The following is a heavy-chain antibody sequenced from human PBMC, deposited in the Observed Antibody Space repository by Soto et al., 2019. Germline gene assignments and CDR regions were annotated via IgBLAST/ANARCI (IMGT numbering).Heavy chain of an antibody. Sequence: SETLSLTCTVSGGSISSYYWSWIRQPPGKGLEWIGYIYYSGSTNYNPSLKSRVTISVDTSKNQFSLKLSSVTAADTAVYYCARILHQRPFDPWGQGTLVTVSS. CDR3: ARILHQRPFDP. V-gene: IGHV4-59*08. D-gene: IGHD2-15*01. CDR2: IYYSGST. CDR1: GGSISSYY. J-gene: IGHJ5*02.